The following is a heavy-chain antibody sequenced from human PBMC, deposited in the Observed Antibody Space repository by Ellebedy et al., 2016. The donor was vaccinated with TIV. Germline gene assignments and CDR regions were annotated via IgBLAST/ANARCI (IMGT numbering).Heavy chain of an antibody. D-gene: IGHD3-10*01. CDR3: ARDLVLGSGSTDY. CDR2: IRGDGGDT. CDR1: GFTFSSYW. V-gene: IGHV3-74*01. Sequence: GGSLRLXXAASGFTFSSYWMHWVRQAPGGGLVWVSRIRGDGGDTNYADSVKGRFTISRDNTKNTLYLHMDDLRADDTAVYYCARDLVLGSGSTDYWGQGTLVTV. J-gene: IGHJ4*02.